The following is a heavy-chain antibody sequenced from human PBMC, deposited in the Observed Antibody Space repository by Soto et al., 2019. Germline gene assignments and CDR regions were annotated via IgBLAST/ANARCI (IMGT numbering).Heavy chain of an antibody. Sequence: ASVKVSCKASGNSFRNYAINWVRQAPGQGLEWMGGVTPMFGTINYAQKFQGRVTITADKSTNTVYMELSSLKFEDTAVFYCVSVTTPRSLGEDYYYGMDVWGQGTTVTVSS. D-gene: IGHD4-17*01. CDR3: VSVTTPRSLGEDYYYGMDV. V-gene: IGHV1-69*06. CDR1: GNSFRNYA. CDR2: VTPMFGTI. J-gene: IGHJ6*02.